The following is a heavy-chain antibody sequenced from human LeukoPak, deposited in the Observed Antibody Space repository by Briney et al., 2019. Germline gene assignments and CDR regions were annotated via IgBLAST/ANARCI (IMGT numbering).Heavy chain of an antibody. J-gene: IGHJ4*02. V-gene: IGHV1-18*01. CDR1: GYTFTTYG. CDR3: ARRLGVTTLGDY. Sequence: ASVKVSCKASGYTFTTYGISWVRQAPGHGLEWMGWISPYNGNTNYAQRLQGRVTLTTDTSTSTAYMELRSLRSDDTAVYYCARRLGVTTLGDYWGQGTLVTVSS. D-gene: IGHD4-23*01. CDR2: ISPYNGNT.